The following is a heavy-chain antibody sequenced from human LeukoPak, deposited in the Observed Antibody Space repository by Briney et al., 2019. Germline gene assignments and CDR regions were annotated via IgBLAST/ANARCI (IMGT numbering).Heavy chain of an antibody. Sequence: GGSLRLSCAASGFTFNSYAMSWVRQAPGKGLEWVSAISGSGGSTYYADSVKGRFTISRDNSKNTLYLQMNSLRAEDTAVYYCAKVRRITIFYDYMDVWGKGTTVTVSS. V-gene: IGHV3-23*01. J-gene: IGHJ6*03. CDR3: AKVRRITIFYDYMDV. D-gene: IGHD3-3*01. CDR2: ISGSGGST. CDR1: GFTFNSYA.